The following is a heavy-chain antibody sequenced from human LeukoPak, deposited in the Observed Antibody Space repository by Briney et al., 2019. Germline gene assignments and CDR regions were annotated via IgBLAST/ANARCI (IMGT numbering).Heavy chain of an antibody. CDR1: GGSISNFY. CDR2: IYNSGIT. CDR3: AREPSGYSYYFDY. D-gene: IGHD3-3*01. V-gene: IGHV4-59*12. J-gene: IGHJ4*02. Sequence: SETLSLTCTVSGGSISNFYWGWIRQPPGKGLEWIGYIYNSGITNYNPSLKSRVTISVDTSKNQFSLQLNSVTPEDTAVYYCAREPSGYSYYFDYWGQGTLVTVSS.